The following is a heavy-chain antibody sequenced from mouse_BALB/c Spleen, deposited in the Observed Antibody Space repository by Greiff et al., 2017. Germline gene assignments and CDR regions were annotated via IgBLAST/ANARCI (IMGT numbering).Heavy chain of an antibody. J-gene: IGHJ2*01. CDR2: IYPGNVNT. CDR3: ASGTARATFDY. Sequence: VKPMESGPELVKPGASVRISCKASGYTFTSYYIHWVKQRPGQGLEWIGWIYPGNVNTKYNEKFKGKATLTADKSSSTAYMQLSSLTSEDSAVYFCASGTARATFDYWGQGTTLTVSS. V-gene: IGHV1S56*01. CDR1: GYTFTSYY. D-gene: IGHD3-2*01.